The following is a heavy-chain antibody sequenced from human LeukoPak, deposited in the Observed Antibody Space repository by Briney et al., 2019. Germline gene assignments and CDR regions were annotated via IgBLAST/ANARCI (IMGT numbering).Heavy chain of an antibody. J-gene: IGHJ5*02. CDR3: ARDPRLAYCGGDCPERWFDP. D-gene: IGHD2-21*02. Sequence: GALRLSCAASGFTFSSYAMHWVRQAPGKGLEWVALISYDGSNKYYADSVKGRFTISRDNAKNSLYLQMNSLRAEDTAVYYCARDPRLAYCGGDCPERWFDPWGQGTLVTVSS. CDR1: GFTFSSYA. CDR2: ISYDGSNK. V-gene: IGHV3-30*04.